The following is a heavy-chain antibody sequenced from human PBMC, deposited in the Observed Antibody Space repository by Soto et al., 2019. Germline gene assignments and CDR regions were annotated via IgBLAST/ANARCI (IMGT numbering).Heavy chain of an antibody. CDR1: GGPMNNYY. J-gene: IGHJ6*02. D-gene: IGHD3-10*01. CDR2: MGYNGFT. CDR3: VRQGFGELHGLVDV. Sequence: QVQLQESGPGLVKPSETLSLTCTISGGPMNNYYCSWFRQPRGQGLEWIGYMGYNGFTRYNPSLRSRVAISLDTAKNQFSLNLSSVTAADTALYYCVRQGFGELHGLVDVRGQGITVTVSS. V-gene: IGHV4-59*08.